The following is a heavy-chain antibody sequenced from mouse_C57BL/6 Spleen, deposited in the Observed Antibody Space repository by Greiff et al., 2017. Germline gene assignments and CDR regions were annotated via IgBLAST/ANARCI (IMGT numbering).Heavy chain of an antibody. CDR3: TRSRPWVAY. CDR1: GYTFTDYE. CDR2: IDPETGGT. V-gene: IGHV1-15*01. Sequence: QVQLQQSGAELVRPGASVTLSCKASGYTFTDYEMHWVKQTPVHGLEWIGAIDPETGGTAYNQKFKGKAILTADKSSRTAYMALRSLTSEDSAVYYCTRSRPWVAYWGQGTLVTVSA. J-gene: IGHJ3*01.